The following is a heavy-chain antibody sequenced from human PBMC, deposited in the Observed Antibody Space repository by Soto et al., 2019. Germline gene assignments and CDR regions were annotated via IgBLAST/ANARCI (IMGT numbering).Heavy chain of an antibody. CDR2: IYYSGST. Sequence: SETLSLTCAVSGDSISGSIYYWGWLRQPPGKGLEWIGIIYYSGSTYYNPSLKSRVTISVDTSKNQFSLKLSSAAAADTAVYYCARHTSYTSGWCDYWGRGTLVTGLL. D-gene: IGHD6-19*01. CDR1: GDSISGSIYY. J-gene: IGHJ4*02. V-gene: IGHV4-39*01. CDR3: ARHTSYTSGWCDY.